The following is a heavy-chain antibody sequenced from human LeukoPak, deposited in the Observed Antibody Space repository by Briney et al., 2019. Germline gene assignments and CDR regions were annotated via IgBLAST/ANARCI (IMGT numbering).Heavy chain of an antibody. V-gene: IGHV3-21*01. D-gene: IGHD7-27*01. CDR2: ISSRRSYI. CDR1: GFTLSSYS. CDR3: PRSELGYYSSYMDV. Sequence: GGSLRLSCGASGFTLSSYSMNWGRQARGKGVEWASSISSRRSYIYYADSVKGRFTISRDNAKNSLYLQMNSLRAEDTGVYYCPRSELGYYSSYMDVWGKGTTLTVSS. J-gene: IGHJ6*03.